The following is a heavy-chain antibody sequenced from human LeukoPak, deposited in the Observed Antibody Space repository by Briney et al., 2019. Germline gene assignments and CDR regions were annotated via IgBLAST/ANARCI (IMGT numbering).Heavy chain of an antibody. CDR1: GFTFSSYS. J-gene: IGHJ6*02. D-gene: IGHD3-22*01. CDR3: ARDGSGYYYYYSAMDV. Sequence: GGSLRLSCAASGFTFSSYSMNWVRQAPGKGLEWVSSISSSSSYIYYADSVKGRFTISRDNAKNSLYLQMNSLRAEDTAVYYCARDGSGYYYYYSAMDVWGQGTTVTVSS. V-gene: IGHV3-21*01. CDR2: ISSSSSYI.